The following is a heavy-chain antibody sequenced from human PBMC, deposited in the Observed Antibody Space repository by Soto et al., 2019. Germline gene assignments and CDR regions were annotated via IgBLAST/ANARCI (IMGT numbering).Heavy chain of an antibody. Sequence: GGSLRLSCAASGFTFSSYGMHWVRQAPGKGLEWVAVIWYDGSNKYYADSVKGRFTISRDNSKNTLYLQMNSLRAEDTAVYYCARDVGSSYIYYMDVWGKGTTVTVSS. D-gene: IGHD1-26*01. CDR3: ARDVGSSYIYYMDV. V-gene: IGHV3-33*01. CDR2: IWYDGSNK. J-gene: IGHJ6*03. CDR1: GFTFSSYG.